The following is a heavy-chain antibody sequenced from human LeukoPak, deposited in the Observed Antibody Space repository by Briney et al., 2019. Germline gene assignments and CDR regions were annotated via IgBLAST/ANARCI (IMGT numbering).Heavy chain of an antibody. V-gene: IGHV3-30*18. Sequence: GRSLRLSCAASGFTFSSYGMHWVRQAPGKGLEWVAGISYDGSNKYYADSVKGLFTISRYNYKNTLYHQMNSMRAEDTVVYYCGKDRDSSSWYLDYWGQGTLVTVSS. D-gene: IGHD6-13*01. CDR2: ISYDGSNK. CDR1: GFTFSSYG. CDR3: GKDRDSSSWYLDY. J-gene: IGHJ4*02.